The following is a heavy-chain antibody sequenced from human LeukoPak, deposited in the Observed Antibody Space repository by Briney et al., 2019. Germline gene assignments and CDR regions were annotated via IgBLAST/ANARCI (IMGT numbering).Heavy chain of an antibody. D-gene: IGHD3-10*01. V-gene: IGHV3-64*01. Sequence: PGGSLRLSCEASGFNFSAYAMHWVRQAPGKGLEYVSVVTNNGDTTYYANSVKGRFTIPRDNSKSTLFLQMDSLRGEDMGVYYCARGHPYNYGSNYMDVWGSGTTVTVS. CDR1: GFNFSAYA. CDR2: VTNNGDTT. CDR3: ARGHPYNYGSNYMDV. J-gene: IGHJ6*03.